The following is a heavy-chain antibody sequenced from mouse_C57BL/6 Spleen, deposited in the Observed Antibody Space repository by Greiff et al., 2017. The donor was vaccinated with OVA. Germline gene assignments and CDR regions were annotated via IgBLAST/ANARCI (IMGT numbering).Heavy chain of an antibody. D-gene: IGHD2-3*01. V-gene: IGHV1-15*01. Sequence: VQGVESGAELVRPGASVTLSCKASGYTFTDYEMHWVKQTPVHGLEWIGAIAPETGGTAYNQQFKGKAILTADKSSSTAYMELRSLTSEDSAVYYCTRKIYDGYYTLAYWGQGTLVTVSA. CDR2: IAPETGGT. CDR1: GYTFTDYE. CDR3: TRKIYDGYYTLAY. J-gene: IGHJ3*01.